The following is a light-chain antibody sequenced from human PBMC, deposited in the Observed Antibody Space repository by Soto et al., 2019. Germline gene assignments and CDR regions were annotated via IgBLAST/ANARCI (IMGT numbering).Light chain of an antibody. CDR1: QSVSSN. CDR3: QQYNNWPIT. CDR2: GAS. V-gene: IGKV3-15*01. Sequence: EIVMTQSPATLSVSPGERATLSCRASQSVSSNLAWYQQKPGQAPRLLIYGASTRATGIPARFSGSGSGTEFTLTISRQQSEDFAVYYCQQYNNWPITFGQGTLLEIK. J-gene: IGKJ5*01.